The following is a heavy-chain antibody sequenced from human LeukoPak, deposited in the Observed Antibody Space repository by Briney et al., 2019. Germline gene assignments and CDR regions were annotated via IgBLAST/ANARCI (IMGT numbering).Heavy chain of an antibody. CDR1: GFTFSSYW. Sequence: GESLTLSCAASGFTFSSYWMHWVRQAPGKGLVWVSRINSDGSSTSYADSVKGRFTISRDNAKNTVYLQMNSLRAEDTAVYYCARSLGSSGYQDYWGQGTLVTVSS. CDR3: ARSLGSSGYQDY. V-gene: IGHV3-74*01. CDR2: INSDGSST. D-gene: IGHD3-22*01. J-gene: IGHJ4*02.